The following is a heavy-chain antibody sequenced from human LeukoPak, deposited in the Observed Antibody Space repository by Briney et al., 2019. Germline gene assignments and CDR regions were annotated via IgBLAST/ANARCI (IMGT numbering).Heavy chain of an antibody. CDR3: ARCARYCGGDCYPDGFDI. J-gene: IGHJ3*02. D-gene: IGHD2-21*02. Sequence: SETLSLTCTVSGGSVGSSIYYWSWIRQPPGKGLEWIGYIHYSGSTNYNPSLKSRVTISVDTSKNQFSLRLTSVTAADTAVYYCARCARYCGGDCYPDGFDIWGQGTMVTVSS. CDR2: IHYSGST. CDR1: GGSVGSSIYY. V-gene: IGHV4-61*01.